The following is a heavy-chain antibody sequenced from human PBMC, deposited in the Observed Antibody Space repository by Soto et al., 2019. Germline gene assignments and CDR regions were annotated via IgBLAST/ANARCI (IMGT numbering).Heavy chain of an antibody. J-gene: IGHJ4*02. Sequence: QVQLVESGGGVVQPGRSLRLSCAASGFTFSSYGMHWVRQAPGKGLEWVAVISYDGSNKYYADSVKGRFTISRDNSKNTLYLQMNSLRAEDTAVYYCAKDQGVGAWYWGQGTLVTVSS. CDR1: GFTFSSYG. D-gene: IGHD1-26*01. CDR2: ISYDGSNK. CDR3: AKDQGVGAWY. V-gene: IGHV3-30*18.